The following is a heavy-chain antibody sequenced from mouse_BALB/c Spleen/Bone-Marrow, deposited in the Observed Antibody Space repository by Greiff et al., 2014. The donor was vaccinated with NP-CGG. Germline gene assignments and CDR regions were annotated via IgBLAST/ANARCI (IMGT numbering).Heavy chain of an antibody. CDR3: ARINGYDY. D-gene: IGHD2-2*01. CDR2: IDPSTGRT. V-gene: IGHV1S81*02. CDR1: GNTFTSYW. Sequence: VQLPHSRAQLVTPGASVKLSCYVSGNTFTSYWMHWAKQRPGQGLEWIGEIDPSTGRTDYNKKFKSQATLTVDKSSSTAYMHLSSLTSEDSAVYYCARINGYDYRGQGTTLTVSS. J-gene: IGHJ2*01.